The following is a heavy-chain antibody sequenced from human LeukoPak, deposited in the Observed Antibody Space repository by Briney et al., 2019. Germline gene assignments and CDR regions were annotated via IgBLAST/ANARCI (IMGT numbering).Heavy chain of an antibody. CDR3: ASSGGGNEYYYYMDV. D-gene: IGHD3-16*01. V-gene: IGHV1-69*13. Sequence: SVKVSCKASGYTFTSYDISWVRQAPGQGLEWMGGIIPIFGTANYAQKFQGRVTITADESTSTAYMELSSLRSEDTAVYYCASSGGGNEYYYYMDVWGKGTTVTISS. CDR1: GYTFTSYD. CDR2: IIPIFGTA. J-gene: IGHJ6*03.